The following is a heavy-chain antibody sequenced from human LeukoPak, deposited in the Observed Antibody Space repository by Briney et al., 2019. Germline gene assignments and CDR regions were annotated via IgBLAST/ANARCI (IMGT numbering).Heavy chain of an antibody. CDR1: GFTVSSNY. J-gene: IGHJ3*02. CDR3: ARDRVYDAFDI. Sequence: PGGSLRLSCAASGFTVSSNYMSWVRQAPGKGLEWVSYISSSSSTIYYADSVKGRFTISRDNAKNSLYLQMNSLRAEDTAVYYCARDRVYDAFDIWGQGTMVTVSS. CDR2: ISSSSSTI. V-gene: IGHV3-48*01. D-gene: IGHD6-6*01.